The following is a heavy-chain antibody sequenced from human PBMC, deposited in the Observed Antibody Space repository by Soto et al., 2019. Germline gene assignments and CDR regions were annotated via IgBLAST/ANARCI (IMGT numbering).Heavy chain of an antibody. D-gene: IGHD2-2*01. Sequence: PGGALRVSSAASGFTFCRHRMDWIRQAPGKGLESVSYISSSSSTIDYADSVKGRFTIFRENAKNLLYLQMNSLRAEDTAVYYCARELISVLVARLFYGFDV. V-gene: IGHV3-48*01. CDR2: ISSSSSTI. J-gene: IGHJ3*01. CDR1: GFTFCRHR. CDR3: ARELISVLVARLFYGFDV.